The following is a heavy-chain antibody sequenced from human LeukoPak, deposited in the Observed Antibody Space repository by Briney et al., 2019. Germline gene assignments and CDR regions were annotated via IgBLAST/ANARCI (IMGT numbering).Heavy chain of an antibody. V-gene: IGHV4-4*07. J-gene: IGHJ3*02. CDR1: GDSISNYH. Sequence: SETLSLTCTASGDSISNYHWSWIRQPAGKGLEWIGRMYFSGTTNYNPSLKSRVIVSMDTSKNQFSLRLSSVTAADTAVYYCARGGVSGGAFDIWGHGTMVTVSS. CDR2: MYFSGTT. D-gene: IGHD5-12*01. CDR3: ARGGVSGGAFDI.